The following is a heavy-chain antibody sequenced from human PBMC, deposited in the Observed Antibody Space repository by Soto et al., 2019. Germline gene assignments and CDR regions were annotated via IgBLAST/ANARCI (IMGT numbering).Heavy chain of an antibody. Sequence: EVRLVEYGGVAVQPGESLRLSCAASGFIFHDFTMHWVRQVPGKGLEWVSLVNWDGTTTYYADSVRGRFTISRDNRRQSLYLQMNSLRSEDTALYFCAKEGGTIYFHSWGQGTLVTVSS. J-gene: IGHJ4*02. CDR2: VNWDGTTT. V-gene: IGHV3-43*01. CDR1: GFIFHDFT. CDR3: AKEGGTIYFHS. D-gene: IGHD1-1*01.